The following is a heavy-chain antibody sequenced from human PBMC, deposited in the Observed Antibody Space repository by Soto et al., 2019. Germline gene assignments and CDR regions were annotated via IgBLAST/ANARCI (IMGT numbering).Heavy chain of an antibody. CDR1: GYTFTGYY. CDR3: ARGPIIRVVVPAAIGGSSYYYYMDV. Sequence: ASVNVSCKASGYTFTGYYMHWVRQAPGQGLEWMGWINPNSGGTNYAQKFQGWVTMTRDTSISTAYMELSRLRSDDTAVYYCARGPIIRVVVPAAIGGSSYYYYMDVWGKGTTVTVSS. CDR2: INPNSGGT. D-gene: IGHD2-2*01. J-gene: IGHJ6*03. V-gene: IGHV1-2*04.